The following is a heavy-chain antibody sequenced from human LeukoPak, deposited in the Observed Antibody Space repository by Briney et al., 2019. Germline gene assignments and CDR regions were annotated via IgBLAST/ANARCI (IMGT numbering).Heavy chain of an antibody. Sequence: GGSLRLSCAASGFTFSSYGMHWVRQAPGKGLEWVAVIWYDGSNKHYADSVKGRFTISRDNSKNTLYLQMNSLRAEDTAVYYCARASRITMVRGVIGPDYWGQGTLVTVSS. CDR2: IWYDGSNK. V-gene: IGHV3-33*01. CDR3: ARASRITMVRGVIGPDY. D-gene: IGHD3-10*01. CDR1: GFTFSSYG. J-gene: IGHJ4*02.